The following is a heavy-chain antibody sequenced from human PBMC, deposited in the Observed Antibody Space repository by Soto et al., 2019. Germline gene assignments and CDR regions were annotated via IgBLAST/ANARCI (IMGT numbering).Heavy chain of an antibody. CDR1: GYTITSYD. V-gene: IGHV1-8*01. D-gene: IGHD6-13*01. J-gene: IGHJ6*02. Sequence: GASVKVSCKASGYTITSYDINWVRQATGQGREGMGWMNPNSGNTGYAQKFQGRVTMTRNTSISTAYMELSSLRSEDTAVYYCARLGYSSSWYYYYYYVMDVLGHGTTVTGSS. CDR3: ARLGYSSSWYYYYYYVMDV. CDR2: MNPNSGNT.